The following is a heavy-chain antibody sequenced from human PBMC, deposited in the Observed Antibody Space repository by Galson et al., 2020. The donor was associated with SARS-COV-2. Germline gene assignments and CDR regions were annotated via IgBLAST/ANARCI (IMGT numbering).Heavy chain of an antibody. J-gene: IGHJ4*02. CDR3: AKSGAVFQFSEWTQVIDY. CDR1: GFTFSNYG. V-gene: IGHV3-30*18. D-gene: IGHD3-3*01. CDR2: ISYAATNQ. Sequence: GESLKISCAASGFTFSNYGMHWVRQTPGKGLEWVAAISYAATNQYYADSVKGRFTISRDNFKNTLNLQMHSLIPEDTALYYCAKSGAVFQFSEWTQVIDYWGQGTLVTVSS.